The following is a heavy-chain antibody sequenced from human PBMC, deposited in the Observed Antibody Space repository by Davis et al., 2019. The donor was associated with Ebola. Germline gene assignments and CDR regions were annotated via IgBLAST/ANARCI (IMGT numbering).Heavy chain of an antibody. CDR3: ARQGWSGYSLRHWLDP. CDR1: GFTFSSYS. CDR2: ISSSSSTI. J-gene: IGHJ5*02. D-gene: IGHD3-3*01. Sequence: PGGSLRLSCAASGFTFSSYSMNWVRQAPGKGLEWVSYISSSSSTIYYADSVKGRFTISRDNAKNSLYLQMNSLRDEDTAVYYCARQGWSGYSLRHWLDPWGRGTLVTVSS. V-gene: IGHV3-48*02.